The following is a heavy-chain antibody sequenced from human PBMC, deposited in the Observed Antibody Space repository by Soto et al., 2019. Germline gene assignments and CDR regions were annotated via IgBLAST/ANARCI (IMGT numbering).Heavy chain of an antibody. CDR3: ARRGSGSYFSMDV. CDR2: INPNSGGT. D-gene: IGHD3-10*01. J-gene: IGHJ6*02. Sequence: PGGSLRLSCATSGFTFSNFDMHWVRQSPGQGLEWMGWINPNSGGTNYAQKFQGWVTMTRDTSISTAYMELSRLRSDDTAVYYCARRGSGSYFSMDVWGQGTTVTVS. CDR1: GFTFSNFD. V-gene: IGHV1-2*04.